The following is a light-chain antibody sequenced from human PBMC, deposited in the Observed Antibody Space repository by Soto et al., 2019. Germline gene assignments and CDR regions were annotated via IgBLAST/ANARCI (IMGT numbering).Light chain of an antibody. J-gene: IGKJ3*01. CDR3: QQHYSIPFT. CDR2: AAS. V-gene: IGKV1-16*02. CDR1: QSITNY. Sequence: DIQMTQSPSSLSAFVGDRVTITCRASQSITNYLTWFQQKTGKAPKSLIYAASNLQSGVPSKFSGSGAGTDFTLTISSLQPEDFATYYCQQHYSIPFTFGPGTKVDF.